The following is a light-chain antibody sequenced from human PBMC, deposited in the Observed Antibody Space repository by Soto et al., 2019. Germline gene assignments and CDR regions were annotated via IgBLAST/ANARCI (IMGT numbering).Light chain of an antibody. V-gene: IGKV3-15*01. J-gene: IGKJ1*01. CDR3: QQYNNWPQT. CDR1: QSVSSN. CDR2: GAS. Sequence: EIVMTQSPAPLSVSPGERATLSCRASQSVSSNLAWYQQKPGQAPRLLIYGASTRATDVPARFSGSGSGTEFTPTISSLQSEDFAEYHCQQYNNWPQTFGQGTKVDIK.